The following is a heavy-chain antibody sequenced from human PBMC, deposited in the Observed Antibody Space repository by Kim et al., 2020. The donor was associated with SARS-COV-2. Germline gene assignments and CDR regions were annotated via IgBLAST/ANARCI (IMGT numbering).Heavy chain of an antibody. J-gene: IGHJ6*02. V-gene: IGHV4-61*07. D-gene: IGHD2-15*01. CDR3: ARRDMGYGMDV. Sequence: NYNPPRRSRVTIPVATSKNQFSLKRSSVTAADTAVYYCARRDMGYGMDVWGQGTTVTVSS.